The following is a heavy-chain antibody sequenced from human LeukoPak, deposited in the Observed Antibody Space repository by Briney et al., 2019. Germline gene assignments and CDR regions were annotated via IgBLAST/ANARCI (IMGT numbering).Heavy chain of an antibody. D-gene: IGHD1/OR15-1a*01. J-gene: IGHJ4*02. Sequence: GASVKVSCKASGYTLTDKYLHWVRQAPGQGLEWMGWINPNNGDTTYAQKFQGRVTMTRDTSISTAYMELSRLTSDDTVVYYCAREEQYNMYFDYWGQGTLVTVSS. V-gene: IGHV1-2*02. CDR2: INPNNGDT. CDR1: GYTLTDKY. CDR3: AREEQYNMYFDY.